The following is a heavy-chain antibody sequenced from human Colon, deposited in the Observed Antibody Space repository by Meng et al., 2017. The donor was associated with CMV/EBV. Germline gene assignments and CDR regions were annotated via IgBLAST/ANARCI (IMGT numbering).Heavy chain of an antibody. D-gene: IGHD6-6*01. CDR1: GYTANGYY. Sequence: SVKVSCKASGYTANGYYIHWVRQAPGQGLEWMGWINPNSGDTTYAQIFQGRVTMTVDTPSGTVYMELKGLRSGDTAVYYCAREGTYSSSSGLGLWGPGALVTVSS. CDR3: AREGTYSSSSGLGL. CDR2: INPNSGDT. V-gene: IGHV1-2*02. J-gene: IGHJ4*02.